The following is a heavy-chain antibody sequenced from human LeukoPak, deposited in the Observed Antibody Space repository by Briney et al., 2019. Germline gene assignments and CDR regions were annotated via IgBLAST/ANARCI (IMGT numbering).Heavy chain of an antibody. V-gene: IGHV3-74*01. CDR1: GFTFSNYW. Sequence: GGSLRLSCAASGFTFSNYWMHSVRQVPGKGLVGVSRNNSDGSRTNYADSVKGRFTISRDNAKKTLFLQMNSLRVEDSAIYYCASLKLEFGFDGWGQGTLVTVSS. CDR3: ASLKLEFGFDG. D-gene: IGHD1-1*01. CDR2: NNSDGSRT. J-gene: IGHJ4*02.